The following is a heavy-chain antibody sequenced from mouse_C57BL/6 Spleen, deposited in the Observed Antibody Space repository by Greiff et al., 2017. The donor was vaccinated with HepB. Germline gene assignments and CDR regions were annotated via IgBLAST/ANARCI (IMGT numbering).Heavy chain of an antibody. V-gene: IGHV1-52*01. D-gene: IGHD1-1*01. CDR1: GYTFTSYW. CDR2: IDPSDSET. Sequence: QVQLKQPGAELVRPGSSVKLSCKASGYTFTSYWMHWVKQRPIQGLEWIGNIDPSDSETHYNQKFKDKATLTVDKSSSTAYMQLSSLTSEDSAVYYCARTSGSRNYAMDYWGQGTSVTVSS. CDR3: ARTSGSRNYAMDY. J-gene: IGHJ4*01.